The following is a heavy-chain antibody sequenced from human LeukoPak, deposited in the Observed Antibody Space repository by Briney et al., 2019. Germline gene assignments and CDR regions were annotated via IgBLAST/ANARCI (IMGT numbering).Heavy chain of an antibody. CDR2: INPSGGST. CDR3: ARANDYGGHSGGDYFDY. J-gene: IGHJ4*02. CDR1: GYTFTSYY. D-gene: IGHD4-23*01. Sequence: ASVKVSCKASGYTFTSYYMHRVRQAPGQGLEWMGIINPSGGSTSYAQKFQGRVTMTRDTSTSTVYMELSSLRSEDTAVYYCARANDYGGHSGGDYFDYWGQGTLVTVSS. V-gene: IGHV1-46*01.